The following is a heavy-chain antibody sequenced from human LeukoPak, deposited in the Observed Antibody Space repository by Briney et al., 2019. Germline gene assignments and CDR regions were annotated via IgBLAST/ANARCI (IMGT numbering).Heavy chain of an antibody. D-gene: IGHD2-21*02. CDR2: ISYTGDVI. J-gene: IGHJ4*02. CDR3: ARGWGITVTASFDS. V-gene: IGHV3-21*01. CDR1: GFTFRSYI. Sequence: GGSLRLSCAASGFTFRSYIMNWVRQAPGKGLEWVASISYTGDVIYYGESVKGRFTISRDNVKDSLNLQMNTLRAEDTAMYYCARGWGITVTASFDSWGQGTMVIVSS.